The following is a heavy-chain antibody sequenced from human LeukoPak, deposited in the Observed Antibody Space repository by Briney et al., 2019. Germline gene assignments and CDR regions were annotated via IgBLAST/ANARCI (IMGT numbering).Heavy chain of an antibody. CDR2: IIPIFGTA. CDR1: GGTFSSYA. J-gene: IGHJ5*02. CDR3: ARVSGNWNYFVDP. D-gene: IGHD1-7*01. Sequence: GASVKVSCKASGGTFSSYAISWVRQAPGQGLERMGGIIPIFGTANYAQKFQGRVTITADKSTSTAYMELSSLRSEDTAVYYRARVSGNWNYFVDPWGQGTLVTVSS. V-gene: IGHV1-69*06.